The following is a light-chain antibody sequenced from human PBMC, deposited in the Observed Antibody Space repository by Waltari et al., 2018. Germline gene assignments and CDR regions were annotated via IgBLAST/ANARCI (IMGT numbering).Light chain of an antibody. V-gene: IGKV3-11*01. CDR2: DAS. CDR1: QSITNY. Sequence: EIVLTQSPATLSLSPGERATLSSRASQSITNYLAWYPQKRGQAPRLLISDASNRATGIPARFCGSGSGTDFTLTISGLEPEDFAVYYCQQRSNWPLLTFGGGTKVEIK. J-gene: IGKJ4*01. CDR3: QQRSNWPLLT.